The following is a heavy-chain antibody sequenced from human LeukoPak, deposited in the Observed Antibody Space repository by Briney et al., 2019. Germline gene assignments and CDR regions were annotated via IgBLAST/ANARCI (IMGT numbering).Heavy chain of an antibody. CDR2: IYYSGST. D-gene: IGHD3-10*01. J-gene: IGHJ4*02. Sequence: PSETLSLTCTVSGGSISSYYWSWIRQPPGRGVEWIGYIYYSGSTNYNPSLKSRVTISVDTSKNQFSPKLSSVTAADTAVYYCASNYYGSGSLDYWGQGNLVTVSS. CDR1: GGSISSYY. V-gene: IGHV4-59*08. CDR3: ASNYYGSGSLDY.